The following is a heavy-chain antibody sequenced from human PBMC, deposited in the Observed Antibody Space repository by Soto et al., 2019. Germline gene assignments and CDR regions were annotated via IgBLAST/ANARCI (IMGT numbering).Heavy chain of an antibody. Sequence: QVQLVQSGAEVKKPGSSVKVSCKASGGTFSSYAISWVRQAPGQGLEWMGGIIPIFGTANYAQKFQGRVTITADESTSTDYMELSRLRAEDTAVYYCARDFPREDSSSWWVGSYFDYWGQGTLVTVSS. CDR3: ARDFPREDSSSWWVGSYFDY. CDR2: IIPIFGTA. CDR1: GGTFSSYA. D-gene: IGHD6-13*01. V-gene: IGHV1-69*01. J-gene: IGHJ4*02.